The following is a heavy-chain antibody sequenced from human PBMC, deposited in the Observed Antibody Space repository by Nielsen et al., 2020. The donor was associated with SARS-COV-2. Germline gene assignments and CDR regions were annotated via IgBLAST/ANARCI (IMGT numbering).Heavy chain of an antibody. J-gene: IGHJ6*02. Sequence: SLKVSCTSSCYTFTSYFISCVLQAPGQGLEWMGWISAYNGNTNYAQKLQGRVTMTTDTSTSTAYMELRSLRSDDTAVYYCAVIAAAGYYYYYGMDVWGQGTTVTVSS. V-gene: IGHV1-18*01. CDR1: CYTFTSYF. CDR2: ISAYNGNT. D-gene: IGHD6-13*01. CDR3: AVIAAAGYYYYYGMDV.